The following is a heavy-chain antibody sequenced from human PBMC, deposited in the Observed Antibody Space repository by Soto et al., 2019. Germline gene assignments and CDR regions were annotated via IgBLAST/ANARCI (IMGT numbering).Heavy chain of an antibody. V-gene: IGHV3-64D*06. CDR1: GFTFSSYA. D-gene: IGHD3-22*01. Sequence: GGSLRLSCSASGFTFSSYAMHWVRQATGKGLEYVSAISSNGGSADYADSVKGRFTISRDNSKNTLYHQMSSLIAEDTAVYYCVKGDYYHSSGTLGMDVWGQGTTVTVS. J-gene: IGHJ6*02. CDR3: VKGDYYHSSGTLGMDV. CDR2: ISSNGGSA.